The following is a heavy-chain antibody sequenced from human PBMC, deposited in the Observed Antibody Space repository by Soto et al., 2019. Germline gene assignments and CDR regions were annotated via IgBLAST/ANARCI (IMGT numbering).Heavy chain of an antibody. CDR2: ISYDGSNE. D-gene: IGHD3-3*01. V-gene: IGHV3-30*14. J-gene: IGHJ6*01. Sequence: SLRLSCAASGFTFSSYAIHWVRQAPGKGLEWVGFISYDGSNEYYADSLKGRVTISRDNYKNTVSLQMNSLRAEDTALYYCARDRRSGYFSDSAMDVWGQGTTVTVSS. CDR3: ARDRRSGYFSDSAMDV. CDR1: GFTFSSYA.